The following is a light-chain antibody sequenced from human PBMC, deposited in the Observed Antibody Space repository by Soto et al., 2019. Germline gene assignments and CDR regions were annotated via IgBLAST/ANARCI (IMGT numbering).Light chain of an antibody. Sequence: QSLLTQPASVSGSPGQSITISCTGTSSDVGGYNYVSWYQQHPGKAPKLMIYEVSNLPSGVSNRFSGSKSGNMASLTISGLQAEDEADYYCSSYTSSSPPFVFGTGTKVTVL. CDR1: SSDVGGYNY. CDR3: SSYTSSSPPFV. V-gene: IGLV2-14*01. J-gene: IGLJ1*01. CDR2: EVS.